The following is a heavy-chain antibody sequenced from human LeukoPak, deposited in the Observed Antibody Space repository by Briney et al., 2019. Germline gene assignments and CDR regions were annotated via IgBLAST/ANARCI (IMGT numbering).Heavy chain of an antibody. Sequence: TSETLSLTCTVSGGSISSYYWSWIRQPPGKGLEWIGYIYYSGSTNYNPSLKSRVTISVDTSKNQFSLKLSSVTAADTAVYYCARSDTGWLQRLDYWGQGTLVTVSS. CDR1: GGSISSYY. CDR2: IYYSGST. V-gene: IGHV4-59*01. D-gene: IGHD5-24*01. J-gene: IGHJ4*02. CDR3: ARSDTGWLQRLDY.